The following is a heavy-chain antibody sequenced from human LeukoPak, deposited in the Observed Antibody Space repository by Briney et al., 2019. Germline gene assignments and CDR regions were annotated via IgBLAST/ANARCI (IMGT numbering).Heavy chain of an antibody. CDR3: ARTYYYESSGYNFGY. CDR2: IYPGDSDT. Sequence: GESLQISCKGSGYNFISYWIAWVRQMPGKGLEWMGIIYPGDSDTRYSPSFQGQVTISVDKSISTAYLQWSSLKASDTAMYYCARTYYYESSGYNFGYWGQGTLVTVSS. J-gene: IGHJ4*02. CDR1: GYNFISYW. V-gene: IGHV5-51*01. D-gene: IGHD3-22*01.